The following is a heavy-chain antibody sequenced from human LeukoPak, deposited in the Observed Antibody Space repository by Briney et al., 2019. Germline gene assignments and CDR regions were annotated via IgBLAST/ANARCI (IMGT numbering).Heavy chain of an antibody. Sequence: SGPAAANPTQTLTLTCTFSGFSLSTIGMSVSWIRQPPVKALVWLARIDWDDDKYYSTSLKTRLTISKDTSKDQVVLTMTNMDPVDTASHYCARTQALDYYFYYMDVWGNVATGTVSS. V-gene: IGHV2-70*11. CDR2: IDWDDDK. CDR1: GFSLSTIGMS. J-gene: IGHJ6*03. CDR3: ARTQALDYYFYYMDV.